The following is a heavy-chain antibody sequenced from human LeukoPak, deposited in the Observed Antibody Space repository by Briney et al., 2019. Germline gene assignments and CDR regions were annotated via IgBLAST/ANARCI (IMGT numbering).Heavy chain of an antibody. J-gene: IGHJ4*02. CDR1: GGSFSGYY. CDR3: ARGYYGSGSYLD. CDR2: INHSGST. Sequence: SESLSLTCAVYGGSFSGYYWSWIRQPPGKGLEWIGEINHSGSTNYNPSLKSRVTTSVDTSKNQFSLKLSSVTAADTAVYYCARGYYGSGSYLDWGQGTLVTVSS. D-gene: IGHD3-10*01. V-gene: IGHV4-34*01.